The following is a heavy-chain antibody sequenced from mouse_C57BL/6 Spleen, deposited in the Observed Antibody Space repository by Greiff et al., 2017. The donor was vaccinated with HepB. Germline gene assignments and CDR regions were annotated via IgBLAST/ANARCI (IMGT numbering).Heavy chain of an antibody. V-gene: IGHV1-64*01. Sequence: QVQLQQPGAELVKPGASVKLSCKASGYTFTSYWMHWVKQRPGQGLEWIGMIHPHSGSTNYNEKFKSKATLTVDKSSSTAYMQLSSLTSEDSAVYYCARGGNYDYDFDYWGQGTTLTVSS. CDR1: GYTFTSYW. J-gene: IGHJ2*01. D-gene: IGHD2-4*01. CDR2: IHPHSGST. CDR3: ARGGNYDYDFDY.